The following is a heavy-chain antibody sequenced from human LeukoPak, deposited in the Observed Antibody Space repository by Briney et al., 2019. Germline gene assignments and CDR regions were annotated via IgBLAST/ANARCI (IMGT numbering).Heavy chain of an antibody. CDR3: ARARASYNPFDY. CDR1: GFSFSTYD. Sequence: PGGSLRLSCAASGFSFSTYDMTWVRQAPGKGLEWVSSISSSSSYIYYADSVKGRFTISRDNAKNSLYLQMNSLRAEDTAVYYCARARASYNPFDYWGQGTLVTVSS. D-gene: IGHD5-24*01. J-gene: IGHJ4*02. CDR2: ISSSSSYI. V-gene: IGHV3-21*01.